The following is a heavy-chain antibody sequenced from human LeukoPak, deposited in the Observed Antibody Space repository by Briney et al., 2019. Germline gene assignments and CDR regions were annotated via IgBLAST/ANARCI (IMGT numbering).Heavy chain of an antibody. V-gene: IGHV4-39*07. CDR1: GVSISSSSYY. J-gene: IGHJ4*02. Sequence: KSSETLSLTCTVSGVSISSSSYYWGWVRKPPGKGLEWIGSIYYSGSTYYHPSLKSRLTISVDTSKNPFSLKLSSVTAADTAVYYCARGRGFLEWLSVDYWGQGTLVIVSS. D-gene: IGHD3-3*01. CDR3: ARGRGFLEWLSVDY. CDR2: IYYSGST.